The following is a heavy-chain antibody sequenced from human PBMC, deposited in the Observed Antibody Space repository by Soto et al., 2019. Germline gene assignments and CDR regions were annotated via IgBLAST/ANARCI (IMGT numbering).Heavy chain of an antibody. D-gene: IGHD3-16*01. J-gene: IGHJ4*02. Sequence: QIQLVQSGPEVKKPGASVRLSCKASGYSFVSHGISWVRQAPGQGLEWMAWIGPYKGGTKYAQRPRGRCSLTTRNQCRSTYLGLADRGPGKPAGYSLAKGGQARGGYATGGFDYWGQGTRVAVSS. CDR1: GYSFVSHG. CDR2: IGPYKGGT. V-gene: IGHV1-18*04. CDR3: AKGGQARGGYATGGFDY.